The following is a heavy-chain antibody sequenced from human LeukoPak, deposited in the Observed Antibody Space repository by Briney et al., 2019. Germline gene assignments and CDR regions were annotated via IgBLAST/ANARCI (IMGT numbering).Heavy chain of an antibody. V-gene: IGHV3-7*01. CDR3: ARGPFASGSYSLYGYGSVFDY. Sequence: PGGSLRLSCAASGFTFSSYWMSWVRQAPGKGLEWVANIKQDGSEKYYVGSVKGRFTISRDNAKNSLYLQMNSLRAEDTAVYYCARGPFASGSYSLYGYGSVFDYWGQGTLVTVSS. CDR2: IKQDGSEK. D-gene: IGHD3-10*01. CDR1: GFTFSSYW. J-gene: IGHJ4*02.